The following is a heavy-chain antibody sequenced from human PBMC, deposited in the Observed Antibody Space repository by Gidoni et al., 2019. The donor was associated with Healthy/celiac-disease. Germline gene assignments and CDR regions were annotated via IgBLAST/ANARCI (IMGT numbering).Heavy chain of an antibody. D-gene: IGHD3-22*01. CDR2: ISGSGGST. V-gene: IGHV3-23*01. CDR3: AKGSYYDSSGYSGSDYGMDV. Sequence: EVQLLESGGGLVQPGGSLRLSCAASGLTFSSYAMSWVRQAPGKGLEWVSAISGSGGSTYYADSVKGRFTISRDNSKNTLYLQMNSLRAEDTAVYYCAKGSYYDSSGYSGSDYGMDVWGQGTTVTVSS. CDR1: GLTFSSYA. J-gene: IGHJ6*02.